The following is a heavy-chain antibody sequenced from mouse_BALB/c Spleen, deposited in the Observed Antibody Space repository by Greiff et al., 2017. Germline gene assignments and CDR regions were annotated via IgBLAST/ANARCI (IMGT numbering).Heavy chain of an antibody. V-gene: IGHV3-2*02. CDR1: GYSITSDYA. CDR2: ISYSGST. D-gene: IGHD2-4*01. CDR3: ARLSDYLSYWYFDV. J-gene: IGHJ1*01. Sequence: EVQLQESGPGLVKPSQSLSLTCTVTGYSITSDYAWNWIRQFPGNKLEWMGYISYSGSTSYNPSLKSRISITRDTSKNQFFLQLNSVTTEDTATYYCARLSDYLSYWYFDVWGAGTTVTVSS.